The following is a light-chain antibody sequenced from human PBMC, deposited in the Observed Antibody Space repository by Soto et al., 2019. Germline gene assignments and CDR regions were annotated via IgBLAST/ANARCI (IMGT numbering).Light chain of an antibody. Sequence: SVLTQPPSVSGAPGQRVTISCPGSSSNIGARYDVHWYQQLPGTAPKLLIYGNSNRPSGVPDRFSGSKSGTSASLAITGLQAEDEADYYCQSYDSSLSGSVFGGGTKVTVL. V-gene: IGLV1-40*01. J-gene: IGLJ2*01. CDR1: SSNIGARYD. CDR2: GNS. CDR3: QSYDSSLSGSV.